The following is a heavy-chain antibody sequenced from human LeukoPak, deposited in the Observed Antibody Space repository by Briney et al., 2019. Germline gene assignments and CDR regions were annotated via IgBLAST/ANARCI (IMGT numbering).Heavy chain of an antibody. J-gene: IGHJ4*02. CDR1: GGSISTYY. V-gene: IGHV4-59*08. CDR2: IYYTGGT. CDR3: ARVSFFDYGSRYYFDY. D-gene: IGHD4-17*01. Sequence: SETLSLTCTVSGGSISTYYWSWIRQPPGKGLEWIGYIYYTGGTNYNPSLKSRITISVDTSKNQFSLKLSSVTAADTAVYYCARVSFFDYGSRYYFDYWGQGTLVTVSS.